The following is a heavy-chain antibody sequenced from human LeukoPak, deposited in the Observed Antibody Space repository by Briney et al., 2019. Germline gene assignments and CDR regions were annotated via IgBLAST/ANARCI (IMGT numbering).Heavy chain of an antibody. J-gene: IGHJ3*02. CDR3: ARHFDI. V-gene: IGHV4-34*01. CDR1: GGSFSGYY. CDR2: INHSGST. Sequence: SETLSLTCAVYGGSFSGYYWSWIRQPPGKGLEWIGEINHSGSTNYNPSLKSRVTISVDTSKNQFSLKLSSVTAADTAVYYCARHFDIWGQGTMVTVSS.